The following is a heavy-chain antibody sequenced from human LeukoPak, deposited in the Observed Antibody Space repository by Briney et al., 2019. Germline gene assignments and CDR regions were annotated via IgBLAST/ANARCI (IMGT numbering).Heavy chain of an antibody. J-gene: IGHJ4*02. V-gene: IGHV3-74*01. CDR2: IERDGSTT. Sequence: GGSLRLSCAGSGFTFSDYWMHWVRRAPGKGLVWVSRIERDGSTTYYADSVKGRFTISRDTAKNTLYLQMNSLRAEDTAVYYCAREHRNVGATVDNWGQGTLVTVSS. CDR1: GFTFSDYW. CDR3: AREHRNVGATVDN. D-gene: IGHD1-26*01.